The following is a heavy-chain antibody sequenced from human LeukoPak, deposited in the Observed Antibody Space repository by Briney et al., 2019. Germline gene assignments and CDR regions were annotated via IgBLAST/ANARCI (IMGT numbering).Heavy chain of an antibody. CDR1: GFAFSDFW. V-gene: IGHV3-7*01. J-gene: IGHJ4*02. Sequence: GGSLRLSCAASGFAFSDFWMSWVRQAPGKGLEGVANIKEDGSVNNYVDSVKGRFTISRDNAKNSLYLQMNSLRAEDTAVYYCMAESSSPWEGYWGQGTLVTVSS. CDR2: IKEDGSVN. D-gene: IGHD6-6*01. CDR3: MAESSSPWEGY.